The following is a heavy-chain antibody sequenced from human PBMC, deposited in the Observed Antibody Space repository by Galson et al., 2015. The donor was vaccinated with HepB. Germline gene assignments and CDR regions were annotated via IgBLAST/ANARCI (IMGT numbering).Heavy chain of an antibody. V-gene: IGHV3-43*01. J-gene: IGHJ4*02. CDR2: ISWDGGST. CDR3: AKGARGQYYFDY. CDR1: GFTFDDYT. Sequence: SLRLSCAASGFTFDDYTMHWVRQAPGTGLEWVSLISWDGGSTYYADSVTGRFTISRDNSKNSLSLQMNSLRTEDTALYYCAKGARGQYYFDYWCQGTLVTVSS.